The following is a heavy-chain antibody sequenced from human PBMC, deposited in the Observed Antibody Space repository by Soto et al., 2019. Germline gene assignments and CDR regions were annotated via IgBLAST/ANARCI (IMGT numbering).Heavy chain of an antibody. CDR3: VRDGTKTLRDWFDP. D-gene: IGHD1-1*01. CDR1: GDSINSSHW. Sequence: PSETLSLTCAVSGDSINSSHWWDWVRQPPGKGLEWIGRIYATGTTDYNPSLKSRVMMSVDTSKKQFSLKLRSVTAADTAVYYCVRDGTKTLRDWFDPWGQGISVTVSS. CDR2: IYATGTT. J-gene: IGHJ5*02. V-gene: IGHV4-28*03.